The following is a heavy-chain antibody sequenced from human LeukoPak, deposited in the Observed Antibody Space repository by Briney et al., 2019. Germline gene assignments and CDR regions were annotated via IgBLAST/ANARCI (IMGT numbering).Heavy chain of an antibody. J-gene: IGHJ4*02. CDR3: AKDSAAVAGTDFDY. CDR1: GFTFDDYA. D-gene: IGHD6-19*01. V-gene: IGHV3-43D*03. CDR2: ISWDGGST. Sequence: GGSLRLSCAASGFTFDDYAMHWVRQAPGKGLEWVSLISWDGGSTYYADSVKGRFTISRDNSKNSLYLQMNSLRAEDTALYYCAKDSAAVAGTDFDYWGQGTLVTVSS.